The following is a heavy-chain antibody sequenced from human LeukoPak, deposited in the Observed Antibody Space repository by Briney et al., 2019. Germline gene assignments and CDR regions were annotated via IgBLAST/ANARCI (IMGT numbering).Heavy chain of an antibody. Sequence: GGSLRLSCAASGFTFRDYYMTWIRQVPGKGLEWISYISSAAYTLYYADSVKGRFTISRDNANNALFLQMNSLRAEDTAVYFCARGEYTTSSFDYWGLGTLVTVSS. CDR1: GFTFRDYY. CDR3: ARGEYTTSSFDY. J-gene: IGHJ4*02. CDR2: ISSAAYTL. V-gene: IGHV3-11*01. D-gene: IGHD2-2*02.